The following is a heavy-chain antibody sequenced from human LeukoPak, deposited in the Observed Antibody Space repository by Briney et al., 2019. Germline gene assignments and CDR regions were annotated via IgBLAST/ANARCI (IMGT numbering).Heavy chain of an antibody. CDR2: IIPIFSTA. CDR1: GGTFSSYA. J-gene: IGHJ6*03. Sequence: SVKVSCKASGGTFSSYAISWVRQAPGQGLEWMGGIIPIFSTANYAQKFQGRVTITADESTSTAYMELSSLRSEDTAVYYCARVASSSYYYYYYMDVWGKGTTVTVSS. CDR3: ARVASSSYYYYYYMDV. D-gene: IGHD6-6*01. V-gene: IGHV1-69*01.